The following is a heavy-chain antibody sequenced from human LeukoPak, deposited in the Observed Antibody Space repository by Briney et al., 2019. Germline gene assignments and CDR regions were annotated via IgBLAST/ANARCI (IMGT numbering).Heavy chain of an antibody. Sequence: PSETLSLTCTVSGGSISSGGYYWSWIRQPPGKGLEWIGYIYHSGSTYYNPSLKSRVTISVGRSKNQFSLKLSSVTAADTAVYYCARGHDSSGPAPAIFDYWGQGTLVTVSS. CDR2: IYHSGST. D-gene: IGHD3-22*01. CDR3: ARGHDSSGPAPAIFDY. V-gene: IGHV4-30-2*01. CDR1: GGSISSGGYY. J-gene: IGHJ4*02.